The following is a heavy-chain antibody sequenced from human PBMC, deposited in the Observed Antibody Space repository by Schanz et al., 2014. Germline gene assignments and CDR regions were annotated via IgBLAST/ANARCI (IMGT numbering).Heavy chain of an antibody. J-gene: IGHJ4*02. Sequence: EVQLVESGGGLIQPGGSLRLSCAASGFTFTNYAMSWVRQAPGKGLEWVSYVSRSTPDIYYADSVKGRFTVSRDNAENALYLQMNSLRAEDTGLYFCARGGSGSHYRLDYWGQGTLVTVSS. CDR2: VSRSTPDI. CDR3: ARGGSGSHYRLDY. CDR1: GFTFTNYA. D-gene: IGHD1-26*01. V-gene: IGHV3-48*01.